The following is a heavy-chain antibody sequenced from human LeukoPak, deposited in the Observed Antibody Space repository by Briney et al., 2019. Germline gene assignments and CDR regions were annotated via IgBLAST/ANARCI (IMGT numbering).Heavy chain of an antibody. CDR1: GFTFDDYA. CDR2: ISGNSASI. D-gene: IGHD2-15*01. CDR3: AKGEGYFSGKRCVFDY. J-gene: IGHJ4*02. Sequence: GRSLRLSCAASGFTFDDYAIHWVRQAPGKGLEWVSSISGNSASIGYADSVKGRFTISRDNAKNSLYLQMNSLRAEDMALYYCAKGEGYFSGKRCVFDYWGQGTLVTVSS. V-gene: IGHV3-9*03.